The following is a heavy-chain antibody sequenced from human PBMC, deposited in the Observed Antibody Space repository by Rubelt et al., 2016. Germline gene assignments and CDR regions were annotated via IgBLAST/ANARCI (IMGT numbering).Heavy chain of an antibody. D-gene: IGHD5-18*01. J-gene: IGHJ4*02. CDR2: INHSGST. Sequence: QVQLVESGGGVVQPGRSLRLSCAASGFTFSSYGMHWVRQAPGKGLEWIGEINHSGSTNYNPSLKSRVTICVDTAKKQFSLSLSSVTAAVTAVYYCARAGADTAMVTSAYCDYWGQGTLVTVSS. V-gene: IGHV4-34*01. CDR3: ARAGADTAMVTSAYCDY. CDR1: GFTFSSYG.